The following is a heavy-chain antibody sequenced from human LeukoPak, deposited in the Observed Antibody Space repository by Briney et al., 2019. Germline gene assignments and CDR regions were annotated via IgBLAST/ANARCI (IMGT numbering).Heavy chain of an antibody. CDR2: ISAYNGNT. Sequence: ASVKVSCKASGYTFTSYGISWVRQAPGQGLEWMGWISAYNGNTNYAQKLQGRVTMTTDTSTSTAYMELRSLRSDDTAVYYCARSSNYYDSSDLIGYWGQGTLVTVSS. CDR1: GYTFTSYG. CDR3: ARSSNYYDSSDLIGY. J-gene: IGHJ4*02. V-gene: IGHV1-18*01. D-gene: IGHD3-22*01.